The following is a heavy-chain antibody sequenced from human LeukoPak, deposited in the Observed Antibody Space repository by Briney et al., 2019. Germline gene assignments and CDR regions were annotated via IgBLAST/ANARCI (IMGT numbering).Heavy chain of an antibody. CDR1: GFTFSSYA. V-gene: IGHV3-23*01. J-gene: IGHJ6*03. CDR2: INGSGGST. D-gene: IGHD1-7*01. CDR3: AKRRGLELLYYYYMDV. Sequence: GGSLRLSCAASGFTFSSYAMSWVRQAPGKGLEWVSDINGSGGSTYFADSVKGRFTISRDNSKNTLYLQMNSLRAEDTAVYYCAKRRGLELLYYYYMDVWGKGTTVTVSS.